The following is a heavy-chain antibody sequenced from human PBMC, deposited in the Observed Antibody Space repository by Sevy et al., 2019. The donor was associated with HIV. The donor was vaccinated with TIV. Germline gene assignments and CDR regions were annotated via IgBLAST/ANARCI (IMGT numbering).Heavy chain of an antibody. CDR3: AKGGRDSSGWSETPFDY. D-gene: IGHD6-19*01. V-gene: IGHV3-23*01. J-gene: IGHJ4*02. CDR2: ISGSRDIR. Sequence: GGSLRLSRAASGFIFSSYGMSWVRQAPGKGLEWVSSISGSRDIRYYADSVKGRFTISRDNSKNTLYLQMNSLRAEDTALYYCAKGGRDSSGWSETPFDYWGQGTPVTVSS. CDR1: GFIFSSYG.